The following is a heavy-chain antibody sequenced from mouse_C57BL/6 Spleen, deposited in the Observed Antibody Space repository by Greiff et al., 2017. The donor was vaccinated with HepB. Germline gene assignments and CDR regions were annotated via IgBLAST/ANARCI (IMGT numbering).Heavy chain of an antibody. CDR1: GYTFTDYY. J-gene: IGHJ3*01. CDR3: ARYDYSNYEDWFAY. Sequence: EVKLQQSGPVLVKPGASVKMSCKASGYTFTDYYMNWVKQSHGKSLEWIGVINPYNGGTSYNQKFKGKATLTVDKSSSTAYMELNSLTSEDSAVYYCARYDYSNYEDWFAYWGQGTLVTVSA. V-gene: IGHV1-19*01. D-gene: IGHD2-5*01. CDR2: INPYNGGT.